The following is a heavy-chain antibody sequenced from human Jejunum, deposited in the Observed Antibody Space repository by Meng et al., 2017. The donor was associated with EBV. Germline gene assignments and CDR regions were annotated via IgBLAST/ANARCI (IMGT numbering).Heavy chain of an antibody. CDR3: ARAVGAAGSMVNFDY. CDR2: MNPSSDDT. V-gene: IGHV1-8*01. Sequence: VAVVQSGAEVKKPGASVKVSCKASGYTFTSNDINWVRQATGQGLEWIGWMNPSSDDTGFAQKFQGRVTVTRDNSINTAYMELSSLTSDDTAVYYCARAVGAAGSMVNFDYWGQGTLVTVSS. D-gene: IGHD6-13*01. J-gene: IGHJ4*02. CDR1: GYTFTSND.